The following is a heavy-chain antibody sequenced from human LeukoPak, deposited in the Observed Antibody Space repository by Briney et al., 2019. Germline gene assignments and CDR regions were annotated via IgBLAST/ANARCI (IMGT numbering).Heavy chain of an antibody. J-gene: IGHJ6*03. Sequence: SQTLSLTCTVSGGSISSGSYYWSWLRQPAGTGLEWLGRIYTSGSTKYNPSLKSRVTISVDTSKNQFSLKLSSVTAADTAVYYCARIYCGGDCRGYYYHYYMDVWGKGTTVTISS. CDR2: IYTSGST. V-gene: IGHV4-61*02. CDR1: GGSISSGSYY. D-gene: IGHD2-21*02. CDR3: ARIYCGGDCRGYYYHYYMDV.